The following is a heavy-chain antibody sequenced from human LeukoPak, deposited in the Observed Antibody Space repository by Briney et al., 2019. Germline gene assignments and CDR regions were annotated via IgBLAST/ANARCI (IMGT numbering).Heavy chain of an antibody. V-gene: IGHV3-23*01. D-gene: IGHD3-16*02. CDR2: ISGSGGST. Sequence: GGSLRLSCAASGFTFDDYGMSWVRQAPGKGLEWVSAISGSGGSTYYADSVKGRFTISRDNSKNTLYLQMNSLRAEDTAVYYCAGAYDYVWGSYRSPFDYWGQGTLVTVSS. CDR3: AGAYDYVWGSYRSPFDY. CDR1: GFTFDDYG. J-gene: IGHJ4*02.